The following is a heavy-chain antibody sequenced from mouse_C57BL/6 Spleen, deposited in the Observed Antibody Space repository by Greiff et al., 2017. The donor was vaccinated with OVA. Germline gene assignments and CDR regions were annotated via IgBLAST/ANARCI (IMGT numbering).Heavy chain of an antibody. CDR3: ARGHYGPSMDY. D-gene: IGHD1-1*01. CDR2: IYPGDGDT. V-gene: IGHV1-82*01. CDR1: GYAFSSSW. J-gene: IGHJ4*01. Sequence: VQLQQSGPELVKPGASVKISCKASGYAFSSSWMNWVKQRPGKGLEWIGRIYPGDGDTNYNGKFKGKATLTADKSSSTAYMQLSSLTSEDSAVYFCARGHYGPSMDYWGQGTSVTVSS.